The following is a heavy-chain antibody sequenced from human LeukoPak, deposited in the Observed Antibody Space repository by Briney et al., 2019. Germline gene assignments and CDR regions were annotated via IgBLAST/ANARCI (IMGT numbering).Heavy chain of an antibody. CDR2: ISYSGST. Sequence: SETLSLTCTVPGGSIKGYYWSWIRQPPGKGLEWIGYISYSGSTKNNPSLQTRVTLSVDTSNNQFSLKLSSVAAADTAVYYCARHRWEQWLVPFDPWGQGTLVTVSP. CDR3: ARHRWEQWLVPFDP. J-gene: IGHJ5*02. CDR1: GGSIKGYY. D-gene: IGHD6-19*01. V-gene: IGHV4-59*08.